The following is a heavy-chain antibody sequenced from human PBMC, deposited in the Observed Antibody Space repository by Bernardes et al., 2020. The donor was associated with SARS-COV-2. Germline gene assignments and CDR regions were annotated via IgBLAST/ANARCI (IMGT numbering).Heavy chain of an antibody. CDR3: VPIGYCSGGSCDDY. Sequence: ASMKVSCKASGYTFTSYGISWVRQAPGQGLEWMGWISAYNGNTNYAQKLQGRVTMTTDTSTSTAYMELRSLRSDDTAVYYCVPIGYCSGGSCDDYWGQGTLVTVSS. J-gene: IGHJ4*02. V-gene: IGHV1-18*01. D-gene: IGHD2-15*01. CDR1: GYTFTSYG. CDR2: ISAYNGNT.